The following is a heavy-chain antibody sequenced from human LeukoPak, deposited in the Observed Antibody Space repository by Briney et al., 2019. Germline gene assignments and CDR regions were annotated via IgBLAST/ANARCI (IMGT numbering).Heavy chain of an antibody. CDR3: ARDMITFGGVIVSHAFDI. J-gene: IGHJ3*02. Sequence: GGSLRLSCAASGFTFGSYSMNWVRQPPGKGLEWVSSIISSSSYISYAGSANGRFTISRDNTKNTLYPHSTSLRAEDTAVYYCARDMITFGGVIVSHAFDIWGQGTMVTVSS. CDR1: GFTFGSYS. CDR2: IISSSSYI. V-gene: IGHV3-21*01. D-gene: IGHD3-16*02.